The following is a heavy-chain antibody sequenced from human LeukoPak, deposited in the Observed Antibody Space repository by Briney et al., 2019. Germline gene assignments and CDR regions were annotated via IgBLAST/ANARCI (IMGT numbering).Heavy chain of an antibody. J-gene: IGHJ4*02. CDR2: ITNNGGST. CDR1: GFTFSYYA. CDR3: VQARVEGYSDF. V-gene: IGHV3-64D*09. Sequence: PGGSLTLFCSASGFTFSYYAMHWVRQAPGKGLEYVSAITNNGGSTYYADSVKGRFTISRDNSKNTLFLQMSSLRAEDTAVYYCVQARVEGYSDFWGQGALVTVSS.